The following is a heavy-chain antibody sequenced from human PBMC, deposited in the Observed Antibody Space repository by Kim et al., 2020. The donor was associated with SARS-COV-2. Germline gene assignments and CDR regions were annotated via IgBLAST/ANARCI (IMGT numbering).Heavy chain of an antibody. CDR3: ASTLIGVLPAAIGAFDY. J-gene: IGHJ4*02. V-gene: IGHV3-21*01. Sequence: VKGRFTISGDNAKNALYLQMNSLRAEDTAVYYCASTLIGVLPAAIGAFDYWGQGTLVTVSS. D-gene: IGHD2-2*02.